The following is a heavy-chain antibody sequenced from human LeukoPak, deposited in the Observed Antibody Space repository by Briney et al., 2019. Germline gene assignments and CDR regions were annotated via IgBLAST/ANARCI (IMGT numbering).Heavy chain of an antibody. J-gene: IGHJ5*02. CDR2: IYYSGST. CDR1: GGSISSYY. V-gene: IGHV4-59*01. D-gene: IGHD4-11*01. Sequence: SETLSLTCTVSGGSISSYYWSWIRQPPGKGLEWIGYIYYSGSTSYNPSLKSRVTISVDTSKNQFSLKLSSVTAADTAVYYCAREAVTSANWFDPWGQGTLVTVSS. CDR3: AREAVTSANWFDP.